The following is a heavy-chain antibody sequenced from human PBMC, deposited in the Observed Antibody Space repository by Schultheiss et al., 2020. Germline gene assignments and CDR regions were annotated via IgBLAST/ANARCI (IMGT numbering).Heavy chain of an antibody. D-gene: IGHD4-11*01. CDR2: IKSKTDGGTT. CDR1: GFTFSNAW. J-gene: IGHJ1*01. Sequence: GGSLRLSCAASGFTFSNAWMSWVRQAPGKGLEWVGRIKSKTDGGTTDYAAPVKGRFTISRDNSKNTLYLQMNSLRAEDTAVYYCARDLGNYGSGYFQHWGQGTLVTVSS. CDR3: ARDLGNYGSGYFQH. V-gene: IGHV3-15*01.